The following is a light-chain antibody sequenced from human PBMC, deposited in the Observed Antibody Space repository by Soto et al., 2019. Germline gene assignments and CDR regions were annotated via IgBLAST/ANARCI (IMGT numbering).Light chain of an antibody. Sequence: QSALTQPASVSGSPGQSITISCTGTSSDFGGYNYVSWYQQHPGKAPKLMIYDVSNRPSGVSNRFSGSKSGNTASLTISGLQAEDGADYDCRSYTGSSTLVYVFGTGTKLTVL. CDR3: RSYTGSSTLVYV. J-gene: IGLJ1*01. CDR1: SSDFGGYNY. V-gene: IGLV2-14*01. CDR2: DVS.